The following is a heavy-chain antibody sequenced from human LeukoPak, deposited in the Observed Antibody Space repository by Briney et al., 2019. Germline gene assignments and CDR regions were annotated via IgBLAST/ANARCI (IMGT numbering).Heavy chain of an antibody. CDR1: GGSISSYY. CDR3: ARHIAARPGYYYYYYMDV. CDR2: IYTSGST. Sequence: SETLSLTCTVSGGSISSYYWSWIRQPAGKGLEWIGRIYTSGSTNYNPSLKSRVTMSVDTSKNQFSLKLSSVIAADTAVYYCARHIAARPGYYYYYYMDVWGKGTTVTVSS. V-gene: IGHV4-4*07. D-gene: IGHD6-6*01. J-gene: IGHJ6*03.